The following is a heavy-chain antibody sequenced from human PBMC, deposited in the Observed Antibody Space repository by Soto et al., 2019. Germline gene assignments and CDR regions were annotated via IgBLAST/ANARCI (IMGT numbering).Heavy chain of an antibody. J-gene: IGHJ6*01. CDR3: ARLQLQLWFGDYYYGMDI. CDR2: IYYSGST. Sequence: PSETLSLTCTVSGGSISSSSYYWGWIRQPPGKGLEWIGSIYYSGSTYYNPSLKSRVTISVDTSKNQFSLKLRSVTAADPAVYYCARLQLQLWFGDYYYGMDIWGQGTTLTVSS. CDR1: GGSISSSSYY. V-gene: IGHV4-39*01. D-gene: IGHD5-18*01.